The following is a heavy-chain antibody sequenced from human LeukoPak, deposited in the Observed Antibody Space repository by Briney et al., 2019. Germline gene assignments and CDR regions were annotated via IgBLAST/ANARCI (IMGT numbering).Heavy chain of an antibody. D-gene: IGHD6-13*01. Sequence: SETLSLTCAVYGGSFSGYYWSWIRQPPGKGLEWIGEINHSGSTNYNPSLKSRVTISVDTSKNQFSLKLSSVTAADTAVYYCARGRIAKNWGQGTLVTVYS. V-gene: IGHV4-34*01. J-gene: IGHJ4*02. CDR1: GGSFSGYY. CDR3: ARGRIAKN. CDR2: INHSGST.